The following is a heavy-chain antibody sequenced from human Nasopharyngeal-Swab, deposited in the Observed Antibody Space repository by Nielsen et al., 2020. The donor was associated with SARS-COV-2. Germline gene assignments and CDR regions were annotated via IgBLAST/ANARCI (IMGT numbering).Heavy chain of an antibody. V-gene: IGHV3-23*01. Sequence: GESLKISCAASGFTFSSYAMSWVRQAPGKGLEWVSGISGSAGTTYYADSVKGRFTISRDNSKNTLYLQMNSLRAEDTAVYYCAGAGWAKDYYYMDVWGKGTTVTVSS. CDR3: AGAGWAKDYYYMDV. J-gene: IGHJ6*03. D-gene: IGHD1-26*01. CDR2: ISGSAGTT. CDR1: GFTFSSYA.